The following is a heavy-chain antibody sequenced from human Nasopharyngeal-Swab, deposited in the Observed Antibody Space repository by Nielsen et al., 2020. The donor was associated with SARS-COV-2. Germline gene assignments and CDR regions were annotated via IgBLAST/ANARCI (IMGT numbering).Heavy chain of an antibody. Sequence: SETLSLTCTVSGGSISSYYWSWIRQPPGKGLEWIGSIYYSGSTYYNPSLKSRVTISVDTSKNQFSLKLSSVTAADTAVYYCARGNFYGDRLFDYWGQGTLVTVSS. CDR1: GGSISSYY. CDR3: ARGNFYGDRLFDY. CDR2: IYYSGST. D-gene: IGHD4-17*01. J-gene: IGHJ4*02. V-gene: IGHV4-59*12.